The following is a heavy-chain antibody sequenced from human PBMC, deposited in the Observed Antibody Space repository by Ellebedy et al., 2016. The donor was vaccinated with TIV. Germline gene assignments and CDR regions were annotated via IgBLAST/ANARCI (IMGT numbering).Heavy chain of an antibody. CDR2: IFSSDEK. J-gene: IGHJ4*02. D-gene: IGHD2-21*02. Sequence: SGPTLVKPKETLTLTCTVPGFSLPHIKMGVSWIRQPTGKAVEWLAHIFSSDEKSYSTPLEARLSISKDTAKSQAVLTVANMDPVDTATYYCVRTLKYCGGDCTYKFDFWGQGALVTVSS. CDR1: GFSLPHIKMG. CDR3: VRTLKYCGGDCTYKFDF. V-gene: IGHV2-26*01.